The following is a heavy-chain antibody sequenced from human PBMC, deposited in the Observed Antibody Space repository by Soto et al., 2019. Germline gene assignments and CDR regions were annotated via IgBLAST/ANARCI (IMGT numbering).Heavy chain of an antibody. CDR3: ARDGPYYYASRMDV. D-gene: IGHD3-10*01. J-gene: IGHJ6*02. Sequence: EVQLVESGGGLVQPGGSLRLSCVASGIPVSSNYMTWVRQAPGKGLEWVSVLHSGGDTYYANSVRGRFTISRHDSTNTVFLQMNSLTAEDTAVYYCARDGPYYYASRMDVWGQGPTVTVSS. V-gene: IGHV3-53*04. CDR2: LHSGGDT. CDR1: GIPVSSNY.